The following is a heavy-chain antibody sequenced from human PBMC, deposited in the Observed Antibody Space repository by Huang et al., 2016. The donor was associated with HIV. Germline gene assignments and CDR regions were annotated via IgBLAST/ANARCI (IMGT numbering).Heavy chain of an antibody. CDR3: ARQWTILEWLLGLDV. Sequence: QMQLQQRGAGLLKPSETLSLTCGVSGGSFTGNYLTWIRQAPGKGLEWIGEVTDSGAPNYNPSLNGRVTIARDKSNRELSLKLRSVTAADTAVYYWARQWTILEWLLGLDVWGQGTTVIVSS. J-gene: IGHJ6*02. V-gene: IGHV4-34*02. CDR2: VTDSGAP. CDR1: GGSFTGNY. D-gene: IGHD3-3*01.